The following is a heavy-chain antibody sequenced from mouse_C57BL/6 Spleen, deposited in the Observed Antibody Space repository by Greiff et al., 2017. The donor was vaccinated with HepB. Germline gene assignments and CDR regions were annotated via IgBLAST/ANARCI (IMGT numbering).Heavy chain of an antibody. V-gene: IGHV3-6*01. CDR3: AREEVVADMEY. CDR2: ISYDGSN. CDR1: GYSITSGYY. D-gene: IGHD1-1*01. J-gene: IGHJ4*01. Sequence: EVQLQESGPGLVKPSQSLSLTCSVTGYSITSGYYWNWIRQFPGNKLEWMGYISYDGSNNYNPSLKNRISITRDTSKNQFFLKLNSVTTEDTATYYSAREEVVADMEYWGEGASVTVSS.